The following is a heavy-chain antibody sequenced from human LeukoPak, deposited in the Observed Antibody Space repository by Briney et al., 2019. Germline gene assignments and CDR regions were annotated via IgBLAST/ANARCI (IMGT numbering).Heavy chain of an antibody. CDR1: GYTFTSYG. Sequence: ASVKVSCKASGYTFTSYGISWVRQAPGQGLEWMGWIRAYNGNTNYAQKLQGRVTMTTETSTSTAYMELRSLRSDDTAVYYCARSRADYYDSSGYYFPWFDPWGQGTLVTVSS. V-gene: IGHV1-18*01. CDR3: ARSRADYYDSSGYYFPWFDP. CDR2: IRAYNGNT. J-gene: IGHJ5*02. D-gene: IGHD3-22*01.